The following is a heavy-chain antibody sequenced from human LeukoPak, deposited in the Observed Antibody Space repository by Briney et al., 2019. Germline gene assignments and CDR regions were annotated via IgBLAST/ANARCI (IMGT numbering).Heavy chain of an antibody. CDR1: GDSVSSNSAA. J-gene: IGHJ6*02. CDR3: ARGFYYTGMDV. V-gene: IGHV6-1*01. CDR2: TYYRSKWYH. Sequence: SQTLSLTCAISGDSVSSNSAAWNWLRQSPSRGLEWLGRTYYRSKWYHDYAVSVKSRTTIYPDTSKNQFSLQLNSVTPEDTAVYYCARGFYYTGMDVWGQGTTVTVSS. D-gene: IGHD2/OR15-2a*01.